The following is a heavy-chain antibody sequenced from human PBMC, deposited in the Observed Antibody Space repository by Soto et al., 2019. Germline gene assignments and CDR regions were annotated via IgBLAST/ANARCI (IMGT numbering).Heavy chain of an antibody. CDR2: IIPILGIA. V-gene: IGHV1-69*02. J-gene: IGHJ2*01. CDR1: GGTFSSYT. D-gene: IGHD6-19*01. Sequence: QVQLVQSGAEVKKPGSSVKVSCKASGGTFSSYTISWVRQAPGQGLEWMGRIIPILGIANYAQKFQGRVTITADKSTSTAYMELSSLRSEDTAVYYCARSQRGSSGWYFSAPDWYFDLWGRGTLVTVSS. CDR3: ARSQRGSSGWYFSAPDWYFDL.